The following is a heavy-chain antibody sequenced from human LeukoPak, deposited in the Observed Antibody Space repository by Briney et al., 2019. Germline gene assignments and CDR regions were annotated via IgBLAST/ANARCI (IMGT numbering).Heavy chain of an antibody. D-gene: IGHD4-17*01. CDR1: GGTFSSYA. J-gene: IGHJ6*02. CDR3: ARGVLYGDVTHGYYYGMDV. Sequence: ASVKVSCKASGGTFSSYAISWVRQAPGQGLELMGRIIPILGIANYAQKFQGRVTITADKSTSTAYMELSSLRSEDTAVYYCARGVLYGDVTHGYYYGMDVWGQGTTVTVSS. V-gene: IGHV1-69*04. CDR2: IIPILGIA.